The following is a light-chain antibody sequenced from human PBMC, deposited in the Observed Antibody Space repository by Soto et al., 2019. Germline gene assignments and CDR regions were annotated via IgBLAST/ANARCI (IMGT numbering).Light chain of an antibody. J-gene: IGKJ1*01. Sequence: EIVMTQSPATLYVSPGERATLSCRASQSVSNNLAWYQQKPGQAPRLLIYGASTRAAGIPARFSGSGSGTDFTLTISSLQSEDFAVYYCQQYNNWLRTIGQGTKVEIK. CDR2: GAS. CDR1: QSVSNN. CDR3: QQYNNWLRT. V-gene: IGKV3-15*01.